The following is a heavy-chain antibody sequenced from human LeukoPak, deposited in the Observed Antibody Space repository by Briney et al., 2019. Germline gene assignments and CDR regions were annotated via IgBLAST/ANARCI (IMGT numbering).Heavy chain of an antibody. CDR2: ISSSSSYI. V-gene: IGHV3-21*04. CDR3: AKGSISSGWFSHFDY. D-gene: IGHD6-19*01. J-gene: IGHJ4*02. CDR1: GFTFSSYS. Sequence: GGSLRLSCAASGFTFSSYSMNWVRQAPGKGLEWVSSISSSSSYIYYADSVKGRFTISRDNSKNTLYLQMNSLRAEDTAVYYCAKGSISSGWFSHFDYWGQGTLVTVSS.